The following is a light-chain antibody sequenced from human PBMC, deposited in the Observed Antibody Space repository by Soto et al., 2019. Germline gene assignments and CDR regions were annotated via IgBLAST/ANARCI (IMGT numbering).Light chain of an antibody. CDR2: GAS. Sequence: EIVLTQSPGTLSLSPGDRATLSCRASQSVSSNFLAWYQQTPGRAPRLLIYGASSRATGIPDRFSGSGSGTDFILTVNRLEPEDFAVYYCQQYGSSPITFGQGTRLEIK. CDR1: QSVSSNF. J-gene: IGKJ5*01. V-gene: IGKV3-20*01. CDR3: QQYGSSPIT.